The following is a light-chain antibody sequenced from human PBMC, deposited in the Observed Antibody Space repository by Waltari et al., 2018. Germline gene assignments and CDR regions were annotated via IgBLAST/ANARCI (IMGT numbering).Light chain of an antibody. CDR1: QSIGAW. CDR3: QQANSFPFT. V-gene: IGKV1-12*01. CDR2: AAS. J-gene: IGKJ3*01. Sequence: DIQMTQSPSFVSASVGDRVTITCRASQSIGAWLGWYQQKQGKAPKLLIYAASSLQSGVPSRFSGSGSGTDFTLIISSLQPEDSATYFCQQANSFPFTFGPGTKIEIK.